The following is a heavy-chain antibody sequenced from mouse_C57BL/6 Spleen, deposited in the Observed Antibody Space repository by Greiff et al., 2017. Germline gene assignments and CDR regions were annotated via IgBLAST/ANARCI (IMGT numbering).Heavy chain of an antibody. J-gene: IGHJ2*01. V-gene: IGHV5-9-1*02. D-gene: IGHD3-3*01. CDR1: GFTFSSYA. CDR2: ISSGGDYI. CDR3: TRYLGGLYYFDY. Sequence: EVQGVESGEGLVKPGGSLKLSCAASGFTFSSYAMSWVRQTPEKRLEWVAYISSGGDYIYYADTVKGRFTISRDNARNTLYLQMSSLKSEDTAMYYCTRYLGGLYYFDYWGQGTTLTVSS.